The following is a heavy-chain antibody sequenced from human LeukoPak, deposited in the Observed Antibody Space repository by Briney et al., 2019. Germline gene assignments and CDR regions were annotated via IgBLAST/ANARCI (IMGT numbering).Heavy chain of an antibody. V-gene: IGHV4-34*01. CDR3: ASEGYCSGGSCYSPPAY. Sequence: SQTMSPTRAVDGRSFSGYYWSWIRQPAGNVLEWVGEIHHGASTNYNPSFKSRVTISVDTSNNQPSLKLGSVTAADTAVYYCASEGYCSGGSCYSPPAYWGQGTLVTVSS. D-gene: IGHD2-15*01. J-gene: IGHJ4*02. CDR2: IHHGAST. CDR1: GRSFSGYY.